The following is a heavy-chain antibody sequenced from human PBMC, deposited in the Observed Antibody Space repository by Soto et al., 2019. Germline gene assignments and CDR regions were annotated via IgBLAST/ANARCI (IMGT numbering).Heavy chain of an antibody. V-gene: IGHV3-30*03. CDR1: GFTFSSYG. CDR2: ISYDGSNK. J-gene: IGHJ6*02. CDR3: ARSLLRLYGMDV. D-gene: IGHD3-22*01. Sequence: QVQLVESGGGVVQPGRSLRLSCAASGFTFSSYGMHWVRQAPGKGLEWVAVISYDGSNKYYADSVKGRFTISRDNSKNTLYLQMNSLRAEDTAVYYCARSLLRLYGMDVWGQGTTVTVSS.